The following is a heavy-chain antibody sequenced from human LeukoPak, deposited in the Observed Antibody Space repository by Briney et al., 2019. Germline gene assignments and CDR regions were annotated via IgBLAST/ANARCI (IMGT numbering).Heavy chain of an antibody. CDR2: IYHSGST. V-gene: IGHV4-30-2*01. CDR1: GGSISSGGYS. D-gene: IGHD3-9*01. CDR3: ARGDILTNFDY. Sequence: SETLSLTCAVSGGSISSGGYSWSWIRQPPGKGLEWIGYIYHSGSTYYNPSLKSRVTISVDRSKNQFSLKLSSVTAADTAVYYCARGDILTNFDYWGQGTLVTVSS. J-gene: IGHJ4*02.